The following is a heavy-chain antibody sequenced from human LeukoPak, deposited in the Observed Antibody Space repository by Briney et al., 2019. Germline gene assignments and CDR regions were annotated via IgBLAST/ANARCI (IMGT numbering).Heavy chain of an antibody. J-gene: IGHJ4*02. D-gene: IGHD3-10*01. Sequence: PSETLSLTCSVSGASIDSHYWSWIRQSPGKGLEWIGYVFNGGSTNYNPSLNSRVTVSLDTSRAQFSLRLSSVTAADTAIYYCASRPADTTWYGVFDYWSQGTLVTVSS. CDR1: GASIDSHY. V-gene: IGHV4-59*11. CDR3: ASRPADTTWYGVFDY. CDR2: VFNGGST.